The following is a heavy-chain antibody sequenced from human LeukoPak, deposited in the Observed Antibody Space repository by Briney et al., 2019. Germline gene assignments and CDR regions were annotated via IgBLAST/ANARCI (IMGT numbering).Heavy chain of an antibody. V-gene: IGHV4-39*01. CDR2: IYSSGST. J-gene: IGHJ3*02. D-gene: IGHD6-13*01. Sequence: SETLSLTCSVSGASISSGSNYWGWIRQPPGKTLEWIGSIYSSGSTNYNPSLKSRVTISVDTSKNQFSLKLSSVTAADTAVYYCARQGSPRRWSTRLNDAFDIWGQGTMVTVSS. CDR1: GASISSGSNY. CDR3: ARQGSPRRWSTRLNDAFDI.